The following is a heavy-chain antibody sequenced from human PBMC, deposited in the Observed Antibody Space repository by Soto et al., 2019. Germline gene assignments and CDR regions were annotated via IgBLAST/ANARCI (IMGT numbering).Heavy chain of an antibody. CDR2: IYYSGST. J-gene: IGHJ4*02. CDR3: ARRSSIDDYCSSTSCYSLYFDY. D-gene: IGHD2-2*01. Sequence: QLQLQESGPGLVKPSETLSLTCTVSGGSISSSSYYWGWIRQPPGKGLEWIGSIYYSGSTYYNPSLKSRVTISVDTSKNQFSLKLSSVTAADTAVYYCARRSSIDDYCSSTSCYSLYFDYWGQGTLVTVSS. CDR1: GGSISSSSYY. V-gene: IGHV4-39*01.